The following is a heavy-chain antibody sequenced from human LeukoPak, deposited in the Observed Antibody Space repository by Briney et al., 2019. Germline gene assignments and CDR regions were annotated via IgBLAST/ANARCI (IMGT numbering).Heavy chain of an antibody. CDR1: GFTFSSYS. CDR3: AKTRGYCSGGTCYCDY. J-gene: IGHJ4*02. D-gene: IGHD2-15*01. CDR2: ISSSSSYI. V-gene: IGHV3-21*04. Sequence: GGSLRLSCAASGFTFSSYSMNWVRQAPGKGLEWVSSISSSSSYIYYADSVTGRFTISRDNSKNTLYLQMNSLRAEDTAVYYCAKTRGYCSGGTCYCDYWGQGTLVTVSS.